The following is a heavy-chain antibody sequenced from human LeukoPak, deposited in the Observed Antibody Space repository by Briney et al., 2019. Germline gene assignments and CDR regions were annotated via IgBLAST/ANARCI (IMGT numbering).Heavy chain of an antibody. Sequence: GGSLRLSCAASGFTFSSYWMSWVRQAPGKGLEWVANIKQDGSEKYYVDSVKGRFTISRDNSKNTLYLQMNSLRAEDTAVYYCARDASIAVAGNPFDYWGQGTLVTVSS. V-gene: IGHV3-7*01. CDR2: IKQDGSEK. CDR1: GFTFSSYW. D-gene: IGHD6-19*01. J-gene: IGHJ4*02. CDR3: ARDASIAVAGNPFDY.